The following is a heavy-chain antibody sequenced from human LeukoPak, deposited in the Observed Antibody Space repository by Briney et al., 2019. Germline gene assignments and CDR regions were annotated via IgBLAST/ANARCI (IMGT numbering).Heavy chain of an antibody. V-gene: IGHV1-2*02. D-gene: IGHD2-2*01. CDR2: INPNSGGT. Sequence: ASVKVSCKVSGYTLTELSMHWVRQAPGQGLEWMGWINPNSGGTNYAQKFQGRVTMTRDTSISTAYMELSRLRSDDTAVYYCARHETDRYIVVVPAARTYYYYYMDVWGKGTTVTVSS. CDR3: ARHETDRYIVVVPAARTYYYYYMDV. J-gene: IGHJ6*03. CDR1: GYTLTELS.